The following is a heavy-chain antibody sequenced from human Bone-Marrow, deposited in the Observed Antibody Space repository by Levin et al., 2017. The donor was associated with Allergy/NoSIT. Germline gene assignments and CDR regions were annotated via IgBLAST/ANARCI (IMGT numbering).Heavy chain of an antibody. D-gene: IGHD3-3*01. V-gene: IGHV3-21*01. Sequence: PGGSLRLSCAASGFTFSSYSMNWVRQAPGKGLEWVSSISSSSSYIYYADSVKGRFTISRDNAKNSLYLQMNSLRAEDTAVYYCARDMGITIFGVDPYGMDVWGQGTTVTVSS. CDR1: GFTFSSYS. CDR3: ARDMGITIFGVDPYGMDV. CDR2: ISSSSSYI. J-gene: IGHJ6*02.